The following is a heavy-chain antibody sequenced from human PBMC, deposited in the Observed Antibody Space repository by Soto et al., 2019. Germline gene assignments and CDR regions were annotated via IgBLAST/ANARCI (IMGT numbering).Heavy chain of an antibody. CDR2: IYYSGST. D-gene: IGHD3-10*01. J-gene: IGHJ4*02. Sequence: SQTLSLTCTVSGGSISSSSYYWGWIRQPPGKGLEWIGSIYYSGSTYYNPSLKSRVTISVDTSKNQFSLKLSSVTAADTAVYYCARHGLRPEVDYWGQGTLVTVSS. CDR1: GGSISSSSYY. CDR3: ARHGLRPEVDY. V-gene: IGHV4-39*01.